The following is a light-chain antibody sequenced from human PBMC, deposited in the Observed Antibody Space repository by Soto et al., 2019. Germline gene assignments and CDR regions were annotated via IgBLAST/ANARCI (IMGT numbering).Light chain of an antibody. Sequence: QTVVTQEPSFSASPGETVTLTXXLXXXXVSTNYYPSWYQQTPGQAPRTLIYNTDTHSSGVPDRFSGSILGNKAALTITGAQADDESDYYCALYMGSGVSVFGGGTKLTVL. CDR3: ALYMGSGVSV. J-gene: IGLJ3*02. CDR1: XXXVSTNYY. V-gene: IGLV8-61*01. CDR2: NTD.